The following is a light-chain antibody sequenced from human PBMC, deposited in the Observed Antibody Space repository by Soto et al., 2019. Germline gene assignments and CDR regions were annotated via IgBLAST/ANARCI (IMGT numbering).Light chain of an antibody. CDR3: QQYDFSPIT. J-gene: IGKJ5*01. CDR2: SAS. CDR1: QTVSSSY. V-gene: IGKV3-20*01. Sequence: EIVLTQSPGTLSLYPGERATLSCRASQTVSSSYLAWYQQKPGQAPRLLIYSASSRATGIPDRFSGSGSGTDFTVTISRLEPEDFAVYYCQQYDFSPITFGQGTRLEIK.